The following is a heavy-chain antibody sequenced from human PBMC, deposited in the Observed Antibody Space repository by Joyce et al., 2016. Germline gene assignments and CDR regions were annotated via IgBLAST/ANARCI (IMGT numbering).Heavy chain of an antibody. Sequence: QVQLQESGPGLVKPSQTLSLTCTVSGGSINSGAYYWSWIRQLPGKGLEWIGYMYYSGSADYNPSLKSRVTISLGTSKNQFSLKLSSVTAADTAVYYCARGITIVVVITQGYFDYWGQGTLVAVSS. V-gene: IGHV4-31*03. CDR3: ARGITIVVVITQGYFDY. CDR2: MYYSGSA. CDR1: GGSINSGAYY. J-gene: IGHJ4*02. D-gene: IGHD3-3*01.